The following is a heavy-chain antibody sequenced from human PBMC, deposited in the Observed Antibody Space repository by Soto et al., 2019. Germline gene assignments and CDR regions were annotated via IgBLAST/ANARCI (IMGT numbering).Heavy chain of an antibody. CDR1: GFTLSSYG. CDR3: ARAGYDFWSGLLDSGPHTKYFDY. J-gene: IGHJ4*02. D-gene: IGHD3-3*01. Sequence: QVQLVESGGGVVQPGRSLRLSCAASGFTLSSYGMHWVRQAPGKGLEWVAVIWYDGSNKYYADSVKGRFTISRDNSKNTLYLQMNSLRAEDTAVYYCARAGYDFWSGLLDSGPHTKYFDYWGQGTLVTVSS. CDR2: IWYDGSNK. V-gene: IGHV3-33*01.